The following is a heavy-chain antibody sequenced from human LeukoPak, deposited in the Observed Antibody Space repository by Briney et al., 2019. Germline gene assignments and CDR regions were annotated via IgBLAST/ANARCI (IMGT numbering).Heavy chain of an antibody. J-gene: IGHJ4*02. V-gene: IGHV3-7*01. CDR2: IKEDGSAK. CDR3: ARDPGIAAAGTVGYFDF. CDR1: GFTFSSYW. D-gene: IGHD6-13*01. Sequence: GGSLRLSCAASGFTFSSYWMSWVRQAPGKGLEWVANIKEDGSAKHYVGSVKGRFTISRDNAENSLYLQMNSLRGEDTAVYYCARDPGIAAAGTVGYFDFWGQGTLVTVSS.